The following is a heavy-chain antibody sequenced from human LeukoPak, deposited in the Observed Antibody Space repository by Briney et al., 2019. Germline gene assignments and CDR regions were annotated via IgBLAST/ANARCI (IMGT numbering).Heavy chain of an antibody. CDR2: IYSGGST. Sequence: GGSLRLSCAASGFSVSNYYMSWVRQAPGKGLEWVSVIYSGGSTFYADSVKGRFTISRDNSKNTLYLQMNSLRAEDTAVYYCASDSYSPEYFQHWGQGTLVTVSS. CDR3: ASDSYSPEYFQH. CDR1: GFSVSNYY. D-gene: IGHD2-15*01. J-gene: IGHJ1*01. V-gene: IGHV3-66*01.